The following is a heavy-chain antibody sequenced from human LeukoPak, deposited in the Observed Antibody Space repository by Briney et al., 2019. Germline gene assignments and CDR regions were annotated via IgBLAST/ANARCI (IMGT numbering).Heavy chain of an antibody. V-gene: IGHV4-59*01. Sequence: SETLSLTCTVSGGSISSYYWSWIRQPPGKGLEWIGYIYYRVTSDHNPSLKSRVTMSVDMSTRQISPKLSSVTAADTAVYYCARAVGGDGSGSLWGPGTLVTVSS. D-gene: IGHD3-10*01. CDR3: ARAVGGDGSGSL. J-gene: IGHJ4*02. CDR1: GGSISSYY. CDR2: IYYRVTS.